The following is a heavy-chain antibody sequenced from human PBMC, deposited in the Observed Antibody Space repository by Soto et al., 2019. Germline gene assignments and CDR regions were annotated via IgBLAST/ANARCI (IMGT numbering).Heavy chain of an antibody. CDR1: GFTFSSYA. CDR2: ISYDGSNK. D-gene: IGHD2-2*01. J-gene: IGHJ5*02. CDR3: ARDLIDQLSPFRLNWFDP. Sequence: PGGSLRLSCAASGFTFSSYAMHWVRQAPGKGLEWVAVISYDGSNKCYADSVKGRFTISRDNSKNTLYLQMNSLRAEDTAVYYCARDLIDQLSPFRLNWFDPWGQGTLVTVSS. V-gene: IGHV3-30-3*01.